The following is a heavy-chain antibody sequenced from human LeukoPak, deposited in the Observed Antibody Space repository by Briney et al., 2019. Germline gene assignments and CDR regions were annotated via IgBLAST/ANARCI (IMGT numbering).Heavy chain of an antibody. V-gene: IGHV3-48*02. D-gene: IGHD1-26*01. CDR1: AFTFSSYT. CDR2: ISGSSSSI. CDR3: ARARYSGNYYGAFDI. Sequence: PGGSLRLSCAASAFTFSSYTMNWVRQAPGKGLEWVSYISGSSSSIYYAGAVRGRFTISRDNAKNSLFLQMSSLRDEDTALYYCARARYSGNYYGAFDIWGRGTLVTVSS. J-gene: IGHJ3*02.